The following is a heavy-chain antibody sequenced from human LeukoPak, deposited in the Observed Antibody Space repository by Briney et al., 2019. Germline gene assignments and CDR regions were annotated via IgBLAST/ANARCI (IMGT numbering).Heavy chain of an antibody. CDR3: ATDLTTVTSFPAFDI. CDR2: FDPEDGET. J-gene: IGHJ3*02. CDR1: GYTLTELS. D-gene: IGHD4-17*01. V-gene: IGHV1-24*01. Sequence: ASVKVSCKVSGYTLTELSMHWVRQAPGKGLEWMGGFDPEDGETIYAQKFQGRATMTEDTSTDTAYMELSSLRSEDTAVYYCATDLTTVTSFPAFDIWGQGTMVTVSS.